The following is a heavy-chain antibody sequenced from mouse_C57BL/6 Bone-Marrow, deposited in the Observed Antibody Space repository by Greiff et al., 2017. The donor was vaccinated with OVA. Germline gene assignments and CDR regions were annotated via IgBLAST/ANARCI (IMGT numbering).Heavy chain of an antibody. J-gene: IGHJ2*01. V-gene: IGHV1-55*01. CDR3: ARNPLYYYGSSYDFDY. CDR1: GYTFTSYW. D-gene: IGHD1-1*01. CDR2: IYPGSGST. Sequence: VKLQQPGAELVKPGASVKMSCKASGYTFTSYWITWVKQRPGQGLEWIGDIYPGSGSTNYNEKFKSKATLTVDTSSSTAYMQLSSLTSEDSAVYYCARNPLYYYGSSYDFDYWGQGTTLTVSS.